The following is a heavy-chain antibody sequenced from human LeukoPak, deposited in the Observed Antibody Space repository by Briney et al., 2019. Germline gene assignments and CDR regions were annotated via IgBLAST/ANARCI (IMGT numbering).Heavy chain of an antibody. V-gene: IGHV3-30-3*01. J-gene: IGHJ4*02. CDR3: ARDLEPVLLWFGELYD. D-gene: IGHD3-10*01. CDR2: ISCDGSNK. CDR1: GFTFSSYA. Sequence: PGGSLRLSCAASGFTFSSYAMHWVRQAPGKGLEWVAVISCDGSNKYYADSVKGRFTISRDNSKNTLYLQMNSLRAEDTAVYYCARDLEPVLLWFGELYDWGQGTLVTVSS.